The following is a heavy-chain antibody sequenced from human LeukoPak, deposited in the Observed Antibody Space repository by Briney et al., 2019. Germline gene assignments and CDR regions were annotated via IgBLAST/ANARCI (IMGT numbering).Heavy chain of an antibody. V-gene: IGHV1-8*01. J-gene: IGHJ6*04. CDR1: GCTFTSYD. Sequence: ASVKVSCKASGCTFTSYDINWVRQATGQGLEWMGWMNPNSGNTGYAQKFQGRVTMTRSTSISTAYMELSSLRSEDTAVYYCARDRRGRAVANPYYYNGMDVWGEGTTVTVSS. D-gene: IGHD6-19*01. CDR3: ARDRRGRAVANPYYYNGMDV. CDR2: MNPNSGNT.